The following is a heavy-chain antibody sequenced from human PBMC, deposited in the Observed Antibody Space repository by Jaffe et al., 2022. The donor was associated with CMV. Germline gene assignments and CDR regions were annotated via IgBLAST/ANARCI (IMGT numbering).Heavy chain of an antibody. CDR2: ISAAGDTT. CDR3: ANHMNYGGILGWFDP. Sequence: EVQLLESGGGLVQPGGSLRLSCAASGFTFSTYPMSWFRQAPGKGLEWVSAISAAGDTTYYADSVKGRFTISRDDSKNTLFLQMHSLRAEDTALYYCANHMNYGGILGWFDPWGRGTLVTVSS. J-gene: IGHJ5*02. V-gene: IGHV3-23*01. D-gene: IGHD4-17*01. CDR1: GFTFSTYP.